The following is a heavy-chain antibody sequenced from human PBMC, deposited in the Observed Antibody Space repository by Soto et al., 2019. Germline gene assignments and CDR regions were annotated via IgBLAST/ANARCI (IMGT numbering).Heavy chain of an antibody. CDR3: ARGYSSSWYNYFDL. CDR1: GFSFSDYY. V-gene: IGHV3-11*04. Sequence: GGSLRLSCAASGFSFSDYYMTWIRQAPGQGLEWVSYISSRSGTIFYADPVKGRFTISRDNAKNTLYLQMNSLRAEDTAVYYCARGYSSSWYNYFDLWGQGTLVTVSS. CDR2: ISSRSGTI. J-gene: IGHJ5*02. D-gene: IGHD6-13*01.